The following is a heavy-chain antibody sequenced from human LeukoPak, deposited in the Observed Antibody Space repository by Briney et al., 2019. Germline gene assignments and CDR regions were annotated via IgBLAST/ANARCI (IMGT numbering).Heavy chain of an antibody. J-gene: IGHJ4*02. D-gene: IGHD2-8*01. Sequence: PSETLSLTCAVYGGSFSGYYWSWIRQPPGKGLEWIGEINHSGSTNYNPSLKSRVTISIDTSKNQFSLRLNSVTAADTAVYYCARGMLYYFDYWGQGTLVTDSS. CDR2: INHSGST. CDR1: GGSFSGYY. V-gene: IGHV4-34*01. CDR3: ARGMLYYFDY.